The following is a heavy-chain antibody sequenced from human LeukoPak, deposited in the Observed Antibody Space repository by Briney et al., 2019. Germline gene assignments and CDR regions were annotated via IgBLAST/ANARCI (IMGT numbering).Heavy chain of an antibody. V-gene: IGHV1-18*04. Sequence: GASVKVSCKASGYTFTNFKIHWVRQAPGQGLEWMGWISAYNGDTSYEQRLQGRVTMTTDTSTNIAYMELRSLRSDDTAVYYCARDLDSIIHPDWGQGTLVTVSS. J-gene: IGHJ4*02. CDR2: ISAYNGDT. CDR3: ARDLDSIIHPD. CDR1: GYTFTNFK. D-gene: IGHD2-21*01.